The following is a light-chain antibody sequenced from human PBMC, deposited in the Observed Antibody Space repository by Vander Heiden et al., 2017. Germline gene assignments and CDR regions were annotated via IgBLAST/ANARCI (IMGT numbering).Light chain of an antibody. J-gene: IGKJ1*01. Sequence: DIVMTQSPDSLAVSLGERATINCKSSQSVLYSSNNKNYLAWYQQKPGQPPKLLIYWASTRESGVPDRFSGSGSGTDFTLTISSLQAEDVAVYYCQQYYSTPLSTFAHGAKVEI. CDR3: QQYYSTPLST. CDR2: WAS. V-gene: IGKV4-1*01. CDR1: QSVLYSSNNKNY.